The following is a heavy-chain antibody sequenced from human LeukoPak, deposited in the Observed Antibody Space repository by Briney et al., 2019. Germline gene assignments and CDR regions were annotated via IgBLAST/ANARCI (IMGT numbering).Heavy chain of an antibody. CDR3: ARADSEDYYYGMDV. Sequence: SVKVSCKASGGTFSSHAISWVRQAPGQGLEWMGRIIPILGIANYAQKFQGRVTITADKSTSTAYMELSSLRSEDTAVYYCARADSEDYYYGMDVWGQGTTVTVSS. CDR2: IIPILGIA. V-gene: IGHV1-69*04. CDR1: GGTFSSHA. J-gene: IGHJ6*02. D-gene: IGHD4-11*01.